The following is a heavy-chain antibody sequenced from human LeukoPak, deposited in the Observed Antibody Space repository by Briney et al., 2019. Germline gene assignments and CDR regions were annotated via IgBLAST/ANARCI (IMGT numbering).Heavy chain of an antibody. J-gene: IGHJ6*02. V-gene: IGHV4-4*02. CDR2: VYHTGNT. CDR3: ARVAAYGMDV. D-gene: IGHD6-13*01. CDR1: GYSITNNNW. Sequence: SETLSLTCAVSGYSITNNNWWTWVRQSPGKGLEWIGEVYHTGNTNYKSPLNSRVTISMDKSRNQFSLRLSSVTAADTAVYYCARVAAYGMDVWGQGTLVTVSS.